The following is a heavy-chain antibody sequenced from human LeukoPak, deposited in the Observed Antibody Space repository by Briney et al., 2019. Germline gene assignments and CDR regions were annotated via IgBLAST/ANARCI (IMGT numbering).Heavy chain of an antibody. Sequence: SCKVSGYTLTELSMHWVRQAPGKGLEWVSGISWNSGSIGYADSVKGRFTISRDNAKTSLYLQMNSLRAEDTALYYCARDRGGIGYYMDVWGKGPTVTVSS. D-gene: IGHD3-16*02. CDR2: ISWNSGSI. J-gene: IGHJ6*03. CDR3: ARDRGGIGYYMDV. V-gene: IGHV3-9*01. CDR1: GYTLTELS.